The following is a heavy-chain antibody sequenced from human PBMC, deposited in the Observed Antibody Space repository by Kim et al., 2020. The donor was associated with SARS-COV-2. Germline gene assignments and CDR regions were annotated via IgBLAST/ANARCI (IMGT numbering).Heavy chain of an antibody. CDR3: ARGIRTYDSSGYSPFDY. D-gene: IGHD3-22*01. CDR1: GFTFSSYG. CDR2: IWYDGSNK. V-gene: IGHV3-33*01. Sequence: GGSLRLSCAASGFTFSSYGIHWVRQAPGKGLEWVAVIWYDGSNKYYADSVKGRFTISRDNSKNTLYLQMNSLRAEDTAVYYCARGIRTYDSSGYSPFDYWGQGTLVTVSS. J-gene: IGHJ4*02.